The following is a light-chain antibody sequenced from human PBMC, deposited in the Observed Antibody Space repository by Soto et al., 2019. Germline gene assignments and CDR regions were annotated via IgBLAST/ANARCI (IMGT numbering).Light chain of an antibody. Sequence: QSVLTQPPSVSGAPGQRVIISCTGSSSNIGAGYDVHWYQQLPGTAPKLLIYGNKNRPSGVPDRISGSKSATSPSLAITGLQAEDEGDYYCQSYDSSLSGSVFGGGTKLTVL. CDR2: GNK. CDR1: SSNIGAGYD. V-gene: IGLV1-40*01. CDR3: QSYDSSLSGSV. J-gene: IGLJ2*01.